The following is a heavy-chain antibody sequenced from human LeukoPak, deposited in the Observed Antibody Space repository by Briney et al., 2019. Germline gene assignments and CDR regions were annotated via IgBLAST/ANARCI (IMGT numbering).Heavy chain of an antibody. CDR2: ISYDGSNK. CDR1: GFTFSSYG. Sequence: GRSLRLSCAASGFTFSSYGMHWVRQAPGKGLEWVAVISYDGSNKYYADSVKGRFTISRDNSKNTLYLQMNSLRAEDTAVYYCAKGAITMVREVIIEETGFDYWGQGTLVTVSS. J-gene: IGHJ4*02. V-gene: IGHV3-30*18. D-gene: IGHD3-10*01. CDR3: AKGAITMVREVIIEETGFDY.